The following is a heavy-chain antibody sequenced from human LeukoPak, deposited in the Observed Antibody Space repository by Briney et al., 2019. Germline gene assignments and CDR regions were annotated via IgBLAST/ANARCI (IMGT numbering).Heavy chain of an antibody. CDR3: ARDQSGLFQH. CDR2: ISSNGGST. Sequence: PGRSLRLSCAASGFTFSSYAMHWVRQAPGKGLEYVSAISSNGGSTYYANSVKGRFTISRDNSKNTLYLQMGSLRAEDMAVYYCARDQSGLFQHWGQGTLVTVSS. CDR1: GFTFSSYA. J-gene: IGHJ1*01. V-gene: IGHV3-64*01.